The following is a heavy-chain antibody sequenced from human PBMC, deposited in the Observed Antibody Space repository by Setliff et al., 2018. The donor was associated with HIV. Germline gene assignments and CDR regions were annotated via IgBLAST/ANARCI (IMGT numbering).Heavy chain of an antibody. J-gene: IGHJ4*02. V-gene: IGHV4-31*02. CDR1: GGSISSSGYY. D-gene: IGHD3-3*01. Sequence: SETLSLTCSVSGGSISSSGYYWSWIRQHPGKGLDWIGRVYYSGSTDCNPSLQSRATLSIDTSKNQFSLKLTSVIAADTAIYYCARGPFVLRFLERLVYFDYWGQGKLVTVSS. CDR2: VYYSGST. CDR3: ARGPFVLRFLERLVYFDY.